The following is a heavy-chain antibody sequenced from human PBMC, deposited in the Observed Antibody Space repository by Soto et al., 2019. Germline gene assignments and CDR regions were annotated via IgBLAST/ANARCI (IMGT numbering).Heavy chain of an antibody. J-gene: IGHJ6*02. CDR2: ISAYNGNT. Sequence: QVQLVQSGAEVKKPGASVKVSCKASGYTFTSYGISWVRQAPGQGLEWMGWISAYNGNTNYAQKLQGRVTMNTDTSTSTAYMELRSLISDDTAVYYCAREMQYAGATARYGMDVWGPGTTVTVSS. CDR1: GYTFTSYG. CDR3: AREMQYAGATARYGMDV. V-gene: IGHV1-18*01. D-gene: IGHD1-26*01.